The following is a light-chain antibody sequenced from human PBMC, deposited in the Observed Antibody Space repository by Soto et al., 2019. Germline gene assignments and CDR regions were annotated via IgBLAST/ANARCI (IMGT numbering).Light chain of an antibody. Sequence: QSALTQPASVSGSPGQSITISCTGTSSDVGGYNYVSWYQQHPGKAPKLIIYEVSDRPSGVSNRFSGSRSGNTASLTISGLQAEDEADYYCISYTSTTLVVFGGGIKLTVL. CDR3: ISYTSTTLVV. V-gene: IGLV2-14*01. CDR1: SSDVGGYNY. CDR2: EVS. J-gene: IGLJ2*01.